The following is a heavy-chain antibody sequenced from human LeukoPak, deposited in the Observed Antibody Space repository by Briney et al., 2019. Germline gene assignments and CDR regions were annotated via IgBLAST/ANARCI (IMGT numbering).Heavy chain of an antibody. CDR2: IYHSGST. J-gene: IGHJ4*02. V-gene: IGHV4-38-2*02. Sequence: SETLSLTCTVSGYSISSGYYWGWIRQPPGKGLEWIGSIYHSGSTYYNPSLKSRVTISVDTSKNQFSLKLSSVTAADTAVYYCARLTTVNSAFDYWGQGTLVTVSS. CDR1: GYSISSGYY. CDR3: ARLTTVNSAFDY. D-gene: IGHD4-11*01.